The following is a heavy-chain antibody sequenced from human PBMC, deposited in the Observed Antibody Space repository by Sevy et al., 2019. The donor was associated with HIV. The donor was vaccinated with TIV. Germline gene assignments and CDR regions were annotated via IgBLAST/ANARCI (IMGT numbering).Heavy chain of an antibody. V-gene: IGHV4-39*01. CDR3: ARQNIVVVVAATYNWFDP. D-gene: IGHD2-15*01. CDR2: IYYSGST. CDR1: GGSISSSSYY. J-gene: IGHJ5*02. Sequence: SETLSLTCTVSGGSISSSSYYWGWIRQPPGKGLEWIGSIYYSGSTYYNPSLKSRVTISVDTSKNHFSLMLSSVTAADTAVYYCARQNIVVVVAATYNWFDPWGQGTLITVSS.